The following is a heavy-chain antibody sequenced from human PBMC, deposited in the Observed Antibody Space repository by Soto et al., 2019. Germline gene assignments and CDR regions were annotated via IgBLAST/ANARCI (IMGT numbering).Heavy chain of an antibody. D-gene: IGHD6-19*01. CDR2: ISSSSSYI. J-gene: IGHJ4*02. Sequence: PGGSLRLSCTASGFTFSSYSMNWVRQAPGKGLEWVSSISSSSSYIYYADSVKGRFTISRDNAKNSLYLQVNSLRAEDTAVYYCARVNSSGWYGGFGYWGQGTLVTVSS. CDR3: ARVNSSGWYGGFGY. V-gene: IGHV3-21*01. CDR1: GFTFSSYS.